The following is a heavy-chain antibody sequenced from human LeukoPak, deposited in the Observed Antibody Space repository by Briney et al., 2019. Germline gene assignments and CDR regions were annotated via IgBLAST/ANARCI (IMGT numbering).Heavy chain of an antibody. J-gene: IGHJ5*02. CDR1: GGSISSGDYY. V-gene: IGHV4-30-4*01. CDR3: ARADTIFGVVKNRWFDP. Sequence: SETLSLTRTVSGGSISSGDYYWSWIRQPPGKGLEWIGYIYYSGSTYYNPSLKSRVTISVDTSKNQFSLKQSSVTAADTAVYYCARADTIFGVVKNRWFDPWGQGTLVTVSS. CDR2: IYYSGST. D-gene: IGHD3-3*01.